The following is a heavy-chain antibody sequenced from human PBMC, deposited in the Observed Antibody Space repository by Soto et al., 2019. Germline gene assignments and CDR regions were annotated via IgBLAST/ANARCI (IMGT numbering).Heavy chain of an antibody. D-gene: IGHD6-13*01. CDR2: FDPEDGET. CDR1: GYTLTELS. CDR3: ATTPSRRQLVRATYYYHMDV. Sequence: VASVKVSCKVSGYTLTELSMHWVRQAPGKGLEWMGGFDPEDGETIYAQKFQGRVTMTEDTSTDTAYMELSSLRSEDTAVYYCATTPSRRQLVRATYYYHMDVWGKGTTVTVSS. J-gene: IGHJ6*03. V-gene: IGHV1-24*01.